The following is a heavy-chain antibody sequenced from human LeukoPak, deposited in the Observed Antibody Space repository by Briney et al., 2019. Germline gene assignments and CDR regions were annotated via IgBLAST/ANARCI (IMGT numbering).Heavy chain of an antibody. CDR1: GGSISSYY. CDR3: ARAPWFGEFDY. CDR2: IYYSGST. Sequence: SETLSLTCTVSGGSISSYYWSWIRQPPGKGLEWIGYIYYSGSTNYNPSLKSRVTISVDTSKNQFSLKLSSVTAADTAVYYCARAPWFGEFDYWGQGTLVTVSS. J-gene: IGHJ4*02. D-gene: IGHD3-10*01. V-gene: IGHV4-59*01.